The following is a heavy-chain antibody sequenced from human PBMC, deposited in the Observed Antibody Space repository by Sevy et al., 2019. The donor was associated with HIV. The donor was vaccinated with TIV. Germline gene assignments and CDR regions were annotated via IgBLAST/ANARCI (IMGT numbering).Heavy chain of an antibody. Sequence: ASVKVSCKVSGKTLSDLSMHWVRQAPGKGLEWMGSFDREDGETLYAQNFRARVTMTEDTSTDTAYMELSSLRSEDTAVYYCATTKDYYDSSGDPFDYWRQGSLVTVSS. V-gene: IGHV1-24*01. CDR2: FDREDGET. J-gene: IGHJ4*02. CDR3: ATTKDYYDSSGDPFDY. CDR1: GKTLSDLS. D-gene: IGHD3-22*01.